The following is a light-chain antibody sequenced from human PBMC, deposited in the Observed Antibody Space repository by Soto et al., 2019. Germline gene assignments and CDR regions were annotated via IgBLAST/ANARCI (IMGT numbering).Light chain of an antibody. CDR1: QSVSSSY. J-gene: IGKJ4*01. CDR3: QQYGSSPLT. V-gene: IGKV3-20*01. Sequence: EIVLTQSPGTLSLSPGERATLSCRASQSVSSSYLGWYQQKPGQAPRLLIYGASSRATGIPDRFSGSGSGTDFTLTSSRLEPEDFAVYYCQQYGSSPLTFGGGTKVEIK. CDR2: GAS.